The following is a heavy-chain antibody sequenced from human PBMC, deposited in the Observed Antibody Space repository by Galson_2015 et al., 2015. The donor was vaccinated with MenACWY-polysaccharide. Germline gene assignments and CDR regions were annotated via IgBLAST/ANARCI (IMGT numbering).Heavy chain of an antibody. V-gene: IGHV3-23*01. J-gene: IGHJ4*02. D-gene: IGHD3-22*01. Sequence: SLRLSCAASGFTFTNYAMSWVRQTPGEGLEWVSAITVSGDNTYYADSVKGRFAISRDNSKNTLSLQMNSLRDEDTAVYYCATGPSGYYRFDSWGQGTLVTVSS. CDR3: ATGPSGYYRFDS. CDR2: ITVSGDNT. CDR1: GFTFTNYA.